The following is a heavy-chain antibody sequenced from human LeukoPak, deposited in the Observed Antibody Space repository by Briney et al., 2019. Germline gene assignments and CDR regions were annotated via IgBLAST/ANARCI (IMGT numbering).Heavy chain of an antibody. CDR1: GGTFSSYA. J-gene: IGHJ4*02. Sequence: ASVKVSCKASGGTFSSYAISWVRQAPGQGLEWMGRIIPILGIANYAQKFQGRVTITADKSTSTAYMELSSLRSEDTAVYHCASSFRYSGYDMQNYYFDYWGQGTLVTVSS. V-gene: IGHV1-69*04. D-gene: IGHD5-12*01. CDR3: ASSFRYSGYDMQNYYFDY. CDR2: IIPILGIA.